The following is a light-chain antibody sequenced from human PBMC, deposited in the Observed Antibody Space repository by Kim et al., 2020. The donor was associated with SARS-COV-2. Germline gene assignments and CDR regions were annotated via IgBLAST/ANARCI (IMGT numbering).Light chain of an antibody. V-gene: IGLV6-57*03. J-gene: IGLJ2*01. CDR1: SGSIDDHD. CDR2: EDD. Sequence: GKTVTVPCPHSSGSIDDHDVQWYQQRPGGVPTTVIYEDDQRPSGVSDRFSGSIDHSSNSASLTISGLRTEDEADYYCQSYNRDNVLFGGGTQLTVL. CDR3: QSYNRDNVL.